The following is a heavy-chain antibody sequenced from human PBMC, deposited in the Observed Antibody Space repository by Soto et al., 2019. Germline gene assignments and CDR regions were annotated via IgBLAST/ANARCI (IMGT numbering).Heavy chain of an antibody. CDR1: GGSITPYY. CDR2: VHLTGDGNTGDP. D-gene: IGHD3-22*01. CDR3: ARGGFISDPDGYSPDLDR. V-gene: IGHV4-4*07. Sequence: HVRLQESGPGLVKPSETLSLTCMVSGGSITPYYWNWIRQSAGKGLEWIGRVHLTGDGNTGDPNYTPSLRSRVHPSRDTSKGQLSLSLTSVTAADSAVYYCARGGFISDPDGYSPDLDRWGPGTRVTV. J-gene: IGHJ5*02.